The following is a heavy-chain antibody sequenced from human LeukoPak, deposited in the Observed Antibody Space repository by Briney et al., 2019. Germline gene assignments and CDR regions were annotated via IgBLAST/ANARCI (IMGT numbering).Heavy chain of an antibody. CDR1: GFTFTNYW. V-gene: IGHV3-7*01. Sequence: GGSLRLSCAASGFTFTNYWMTWVRQAPGKGLEWVANIKQDGSEKYYVDSVKGRFTISRDNAKNSLYLQMNSLRAEDTAVYYCARSTMVRGALGYWGQGTLVTVSS. CDR3: ARSTMVRGALGY. J-gene: IGHJ4*02. CDR2: IKQDGSEK. D-gene: IGHD3-10*01.